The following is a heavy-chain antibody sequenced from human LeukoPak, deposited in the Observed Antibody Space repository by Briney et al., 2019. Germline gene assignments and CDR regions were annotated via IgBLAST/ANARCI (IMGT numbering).Heavy chain of an antibody. Sequence: GGSLRLSCAASGFTFDDYAMHWVRQAPGKGLEWVSGISWNGGSIGYADSVKGRFTISRDNAKNSLYLQMNSLRAEDTALYYCAKGGDSSSWYDGAYFGYWGQGTLVTVSS. CDR1: GFTFDDYA. D-gene: IGHD6-13*01. J-gene: IGHJ4*02. CDR3: AKGGDSSSWYDGAYFGY. CDR2: ISWNGGSI. V-gene: IGHV3-9*01.